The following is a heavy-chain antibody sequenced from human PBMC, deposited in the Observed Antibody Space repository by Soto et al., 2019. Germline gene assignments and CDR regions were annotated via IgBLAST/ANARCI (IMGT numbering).Heavy chain of an antibody. CDR1: GDCIQLGGYY. J-gene: IGHJ5*02. CDR3: GRDLTSNANCIDP. CDR2: IYYTGKT. Sequence: SYTLSLSLLSSGDCIQLGGYYCTCGVQVPGKGPQWMGYIYYTGKTYENPSLESLLTMSVDSSKNQFSLRLTYVTAADTAVYFCGRDLTSNANCIDPWGQGILVT. V-gene: IGHV4-31*01. D-gene: IGHD2-2*01.